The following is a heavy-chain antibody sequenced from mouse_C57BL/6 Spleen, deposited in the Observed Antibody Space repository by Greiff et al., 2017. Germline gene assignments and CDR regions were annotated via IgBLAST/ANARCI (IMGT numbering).Heavy chain of an antibody. V-gene: IGHV5-9*01. CDR2: ISGGGGNT. J-gene: IGHJ2*01. CDR3: ARDDGYYDY. Sequence: EVQLQQSGGGLVKPGGSLKLSCAASGFTFSSYTMSWVRQTPEKRLEWVATISGGGGNTYYPDSVKGRFTISRDNAKNTLYLQMSSLRSEDTALYYCARDDGYYDYWGQGTTLTVSS. D-gene: IGHD2-3*01. CDR1: GFTFSSYT.